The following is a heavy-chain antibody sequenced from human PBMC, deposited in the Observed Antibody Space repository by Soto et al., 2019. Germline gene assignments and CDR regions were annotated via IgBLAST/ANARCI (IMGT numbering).Heavy chain of an antibody. CDR3: ARIPDLTGYYYGYYMDV. CDR1: GGSISSYY. V-gene: IGHV4-59*08. CDR2: IYYSGST. D-gene: IGHD3-9*01. J-gene: IGHJ6*03. Sequence: KASEPLSLTCTVSGGSISSYYWSWIRQPPGKGLEWIGYIYYSGSTNYNPSLKSRVTISVDTSKNQFSLKLSSVTAADTAVYYCARIPDLTGYYYGYYMDVWGKGTTVTVSS.